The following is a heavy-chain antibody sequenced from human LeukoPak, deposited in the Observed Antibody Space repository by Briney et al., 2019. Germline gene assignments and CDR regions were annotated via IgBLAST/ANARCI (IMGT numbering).Heavy chain of an antibody. D-gene: IGHD3-16*01. J-gene: IGHJ5*02. CDR2: IYTSGST. V-gene: IGHV4-4*09. Sequence: SETLSLTCTVSGGSISSYYWSWIRQPPGKGLEWIGYIYTSGSTNYNPSLKSRVTISVDTSKNQFSLKLSSVTAADTAVYCCARLIFPRNWFDPWGQGTLVTVSS. CDR1: GGSISSYY. CDR3: ARLIFPRNWFDP.